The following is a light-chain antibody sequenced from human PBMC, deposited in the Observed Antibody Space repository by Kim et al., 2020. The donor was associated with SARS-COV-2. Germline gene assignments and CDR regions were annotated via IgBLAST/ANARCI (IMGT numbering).Light chain of an antibody. CDR3: QHYGSSSGT. J-gene: IGKJ1*01. CDR1: RNY. V-gene: IGKV3-20*01. CDR2: SAS. Sequence: RNYFAWYQQKAGQAPRLLIHSASSRATGIPDRISGSGSGTDFTLTISRLEPEDFAVYYCQHYGSSSGTFGPGTKVDIK.